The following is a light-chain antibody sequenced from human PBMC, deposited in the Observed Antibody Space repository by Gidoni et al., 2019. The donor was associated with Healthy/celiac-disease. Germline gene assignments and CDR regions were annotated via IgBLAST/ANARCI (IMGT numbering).Light chain of an antibody. Sequence: QSVLTQQPSVSGAPGQRVTIACTGSSSNIGAGYDVHWYQQLPGTAPKLLIYGNSNRPSGVPDRFSGSTSGTSASLAITGLQAEDEADYYCQSYDSSLSGSVVFGGGTKLPVL. CDR3: QSYDSSLSGSVV. CDR2: GNS. V-gene: IGLV1-40*01. CDR1: SSNIGAGYD. J-gene: IGLJ2*01.